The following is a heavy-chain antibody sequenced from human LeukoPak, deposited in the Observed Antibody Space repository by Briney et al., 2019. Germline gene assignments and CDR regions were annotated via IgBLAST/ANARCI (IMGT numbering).Heavy chain of an antibody. D-gene: IGHD2/OR15-2a*01. J-gene: IGHJ4*02. CDR2: ISGSGGIT. V-gene: IGHV3-23*01. CDR3: ARGPPHDFLDY. CDR1: GFSFSSYA. Sequence: GGSLRLSCAASGFSFSSYAMNWVRQAPGKGLEWVSVISGSGGITYYADSVKGRFTISRDNSKNTLYLQMNSLRAEDTAVYYCARGPPHDFLDYWGQGTLVTVSS.